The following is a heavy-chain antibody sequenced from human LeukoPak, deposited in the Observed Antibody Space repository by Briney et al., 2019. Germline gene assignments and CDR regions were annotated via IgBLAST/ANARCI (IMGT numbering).Heavy chain of an antibody. CDR3: VRTVYDSSGFWPFDY. CDR1: GGSISRDY. J-gene: IGHJ4*02. V-gene: IGHV4-59*01. D-gene: IGHD3-22*01. CDR2: IDYAGRT. Sequence: SETLSLTCTVSGGSISRDYWSWIRQPPGKGLEWIGYIDYAGRTNYNPSLKSRVTISVDTSKNQFSLKLSSVTAADTAVYYCVRTVYDSSGFWPFDYWGQGILVTVSS.